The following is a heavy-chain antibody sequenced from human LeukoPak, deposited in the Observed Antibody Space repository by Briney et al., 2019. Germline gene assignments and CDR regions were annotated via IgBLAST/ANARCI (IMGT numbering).Heavy chain of an antibody. V-gene: IGHV3-74*01. CDR3: AKHGSGSGWYRPDAFDV. CDR1: GFTFSTYC. Sequence: GGSLRLSSAASGFTFSTYCMHWVRQAPGKGPMWVSRICPDGTVTNYADSVKARFIISRDNARNTVYLQMNSLRVEDTAVYYCAKHGSGSGWYRPDAFDVWGQGTMVTVSS. CDR2: ICPDGTVT. D-gene: IGHD6-19*01. J-gene: IGHJ3*01.